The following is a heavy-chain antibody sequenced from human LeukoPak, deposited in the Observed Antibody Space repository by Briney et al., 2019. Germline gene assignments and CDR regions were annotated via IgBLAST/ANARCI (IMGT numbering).Heavy chain of an antibody. CDR3: ARGDVLDYFIEY. D-gene: IGHD3-16*01. J-gene: IGHJ4*02. Sequence: SETLSLTCTVSGYSISSGYYWGWIRQPPGKGLEWIGSIYHSGTTYYNPSLKSRVTISVDTSKNQFSLKLSSVIAADTAVYYCARGDVLDYFIEYWGQGTLVTVSS. CDR2: IYHSGTT. V-gene: IGHV4-38-2*02. CDR1: GYSISSGYY.